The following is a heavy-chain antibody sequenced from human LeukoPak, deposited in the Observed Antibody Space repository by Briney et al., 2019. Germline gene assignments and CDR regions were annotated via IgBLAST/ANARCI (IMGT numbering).Heavy chain of an antibody. CDR1: GGSINGYY. Sequence: PSETLSLTCTGSGGSINGYYWNWIRQRPGKGLEWMGSIYYSGSTTYNPSLKSRFTISLDTSKNQFSLKLRSVTAADTAVYYCARGALRTVVVGTRYYYYMDVWGKGTTVTVSS. V-gene: IGHV4-59*01. J-gene: IGHJ6*03. CDR2: IYYSGST. D-gene: IGHD2-15*01. CDR3: ARGALRTVVVGTRYYYYMDV.